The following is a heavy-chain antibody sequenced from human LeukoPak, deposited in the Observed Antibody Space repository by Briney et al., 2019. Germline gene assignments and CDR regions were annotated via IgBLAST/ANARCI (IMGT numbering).Heavy chain of an antibody. J-gene: IGHJ4*02. CDR2: IWSDGSNK. CDR3: AREGYIFGSLDY. V-gene: IGHV3-33*01. CDR1: GFTFSRYG. D-gene: IGHD3-3*02. Sequence: PGRSLRLSCAASGFTFSRYGMHWVRQAPGKGLEWVAIIWSDGSNKYYADAVKDRFTISRDNSKNTMYLQMNSLRAEDTAVYYCAREGYIFGSLDYWGQGTLFTVSS.